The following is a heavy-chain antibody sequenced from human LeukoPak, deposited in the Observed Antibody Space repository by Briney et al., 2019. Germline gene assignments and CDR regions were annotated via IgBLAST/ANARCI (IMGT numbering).Heavy chain of an antibody. J-gene: IGHJ3*02. D-gene: IGHD5-18*01. CDR2: IYYSGST. CDR3: ARSDEGIQLWSTSPDAFDI. CDR1: GGSISRYY. V-gene: IGHV4-59*08. Sequence: SETLSLPCTVSGGSISRYYWSWIRQPPGKGLEWIGYIYYSGSTNYNPSLKSRVTISVDTSKNQFSLKLSSVTAADTAVYYCARSDEGIQLWSTSPDAFDIWGQGTMVTVSS.